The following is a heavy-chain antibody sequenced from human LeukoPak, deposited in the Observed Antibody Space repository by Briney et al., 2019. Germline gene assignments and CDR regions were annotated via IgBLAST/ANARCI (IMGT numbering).Heavy chain of an antibody. Sequence: PGGSLRLSCAASGFTFSNAWMSWVRQAPGKGLEWVSTISGFGETTYYADSVKGRFTISRDNFKSALFLQMNSLRAEDTAVYYCAKGGHYSWFDPWGQGTLVIVSS. J-gene: IGHJ5*02. D-gene: IGHD1-26*01. CDR3: AKGGHYSWFDP. CDR2: ISGFGETT. CDR1: GFTFSNAW. V-gene: IGHV3-23*01.